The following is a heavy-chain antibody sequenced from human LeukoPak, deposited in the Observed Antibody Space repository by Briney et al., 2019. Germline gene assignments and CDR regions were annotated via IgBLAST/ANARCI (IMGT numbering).Heavy chain of an antibody. CDR3: ARERYCSSTSCRYVAF. CDR1: GGTFSSYG. Sequence: ASVKVSCKASGGTFSSYGIIWVRQAPGQGLEWMGWINPNSGGTNYAQKFQGRVTMTRDTSISTAYMELSRLRSDDTAVYYCARERYCSSTSCRYVAFWGQGTLVTVSS. CDR2: INPNSGGT. D-gene: IGHD2-2*01. V-gene: IGHV1-2*02. J-gene: IGHJ4*02.